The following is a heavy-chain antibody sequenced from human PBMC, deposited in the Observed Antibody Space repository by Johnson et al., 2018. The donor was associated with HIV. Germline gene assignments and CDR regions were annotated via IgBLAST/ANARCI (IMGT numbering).Heavy chain of an antibody. V-gene: IGHV3-30*04. D-gene: IGHD4-23*01. Sequence: QVQLVESGGGVVQPGGSLRLSCAASGFTFSSYAMHWVRQAPGKGLEWVAVISYDGSNKYYADSVKGRFTISRDNSKNTLYLQINSLRAEDTAVYYCASGEDYGGNYGAFDIWGQGTMVTVSS. CDR2: ISYDGSNK. CDR1: GFTFSSYA. CDR3: ASGEDYGGNYGAFDI. J-gene: IGHJ3*02.